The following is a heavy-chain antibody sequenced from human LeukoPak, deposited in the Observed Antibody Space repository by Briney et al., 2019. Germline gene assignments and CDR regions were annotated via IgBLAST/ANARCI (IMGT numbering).Heavy chain of an antibody. D-gene: IGHD3-10*01. CDR1: GGSFSSYY. CDR3: AARGEYSGSGTR. CDR2: IYYSGST. V-gene: IGHV4-59*12. J-gene: IGHJ4*02. Sequence: SETLSLTCAVYGGSFSSYYWSWIRQPPGKGLEWIGYIYYSGSTNYNPSLKSRVTISVDTSKNQFSLKLSSVTVADTAMYYCAARGEYSGSGTRWGQGALVTVSS.